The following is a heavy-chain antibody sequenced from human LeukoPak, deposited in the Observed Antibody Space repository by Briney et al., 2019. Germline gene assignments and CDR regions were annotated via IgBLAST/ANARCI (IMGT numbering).Heavy chain of an antibody. Sequence: SETLSLTCTVSGGSISSYYWSWIRQPPGKGLEWIGYMYYSGTTNYNPSLRSRVIISADTSKNQFSLRVSSVTAADTAVYYCARQQIYVDTGLVDYFDYWGQGILVTVSS. V-gene: IGHV4-59*01. J-gene: IGHJ4*02. D-gene: IGHD5-18*01. CDR3: ARQQIYVDTGLVDYFDY. CDR2: MYYSGTT. CDR1: GGSISSYY.